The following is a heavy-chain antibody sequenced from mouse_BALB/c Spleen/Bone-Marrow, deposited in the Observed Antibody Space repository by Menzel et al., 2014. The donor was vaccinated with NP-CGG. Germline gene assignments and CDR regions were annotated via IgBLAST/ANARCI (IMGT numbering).Heavy chain of an antibody. Sequence: EVPGVESGGGLVQPGGSLKLSCAASGFTFSSYGMSWVRQTPDKRLELVATINSNGGSTYYPDSVKGRFTISRDNAKNTLYLQMSSLKSEDTAMYYCARVWYFDYWGQGTSLTVSS. CDR1: GFTFSSYG. CDR3: ARVWYFDY. V-gene: IGHV5-6-3*01. J-gene: IGHJ2*03. CDR2: INSNGGST.